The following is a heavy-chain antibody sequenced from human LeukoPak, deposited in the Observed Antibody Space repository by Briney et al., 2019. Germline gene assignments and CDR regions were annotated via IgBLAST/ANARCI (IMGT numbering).Heavy chain of an antibody. D-gene: IGHD3-10*01. CDR1: GGTFSSYA. CDR2: IIPIFGTA. J-gene: IGHJ4*02. V-gene: IGHV1-69*13. CDR3: ARGLTGMTSGYFDY. Sequence: GASVKVSCKASGGTFSSYAISWVRQAPGQGLEWMGGIIPIFGTANYAQKFQGRVTITADESTSTAYMELSSLRSEDTAVYYCARGLTGMTSGYFDYWGQGTLVTVSS.